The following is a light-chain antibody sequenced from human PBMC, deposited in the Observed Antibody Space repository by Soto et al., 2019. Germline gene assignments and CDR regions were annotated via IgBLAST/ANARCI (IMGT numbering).Light chain of an antibody. CDR2: DNN. V-gene: IGLV1-40*01. CDR3: QSYDSSLSGYV. Sequence: QSALTQPPSVSGAPGQRVTVSCTGNSSNIGAGYDVHWYQQLPATAPKLLIFDNNNRPSGVPDRFSGSKSGTSASLAITGLQAEDEADYYCQSYDSSLSGYVFGTGTKVTVL. J-gene: IGLJ1*01. CDR1: SSNIGAGYD.